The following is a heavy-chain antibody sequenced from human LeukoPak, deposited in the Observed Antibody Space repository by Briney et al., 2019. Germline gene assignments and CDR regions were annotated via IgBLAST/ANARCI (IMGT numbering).Heavy chain of an antibody. CDR3: ARHSDVVGAI. V-gene: IGHV5-51*01. J-gene: IGHJ4*02. Sequence: GESLKISWEASGYTFTHQWIGWVRQMPGTGLEWVGIIYPRDSDTIYSPSFQGHVTISADTSINTSYLEWRSLEGSETAMYYCARHSDVVGAIWGQGTQVTVSS. D-gene: IGHD3-16*01. CDR2: IYPRDSDT. CDR1: GYTFTHQW.